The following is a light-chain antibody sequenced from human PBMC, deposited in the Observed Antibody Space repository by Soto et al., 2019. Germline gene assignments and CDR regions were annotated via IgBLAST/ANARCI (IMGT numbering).Light chain of an antibody. CDR3: QQYYSSPWT. CDR1: XSGLYNSNSKNY. J-gene: IGKJ1*01. Sequence: QSPDSLAVSLGERATINXKXSXSGLYNSNSKNYLAWYQQKPGQPPKLLFYWASTRESGVPDRFSGSGSGTDFTLTISSLQAEDVAAYYCQQYYSSPWTFGQGTKVEIK. CDR2: WAS. V-gene: IGKV4-1*01.